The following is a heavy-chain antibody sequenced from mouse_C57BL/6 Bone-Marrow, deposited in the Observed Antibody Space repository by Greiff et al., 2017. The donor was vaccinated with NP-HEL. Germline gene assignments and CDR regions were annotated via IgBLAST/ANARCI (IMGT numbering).Heavy chain of an antibody. Sequence: EVQLQQSVAELVRPGASVKLSCTASGFNIKNTYMHWVKQRPEQGLEWIGRIDPANGNTKYAPKFQGNATITADTSSNTAYLQLSSLTSEDTAIYYCASRQLSLYYAMDYWGQGTSVTVSS. CDR2: IDPANGNT. J-gene: IGHJ4*01. CDR1: GFNIKNTY. CDR3: ASRQLSLYYAMDY. V-gene: IGHV14-3*01. D-gene: IGHD3-2*02.